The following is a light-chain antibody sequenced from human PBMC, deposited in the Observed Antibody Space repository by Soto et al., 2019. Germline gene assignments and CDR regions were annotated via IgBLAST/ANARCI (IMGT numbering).Light chain of an antibody. V-gene: IGKV3-15*01. CDR3: QQYGSLSWT. CDR2: GAS. J-gene: IGKJ1*01. CDR1: QSISSD. Sequence: EIVMSLSLVTLSVSPGERATLSCRASQSISSDLAWYQQTPGQAPRLLIYGASARATGIPARFSGSGSGTEFTLTISSLQSEDFAVYYCQQYGSLSWTFGQGSKVDIK.